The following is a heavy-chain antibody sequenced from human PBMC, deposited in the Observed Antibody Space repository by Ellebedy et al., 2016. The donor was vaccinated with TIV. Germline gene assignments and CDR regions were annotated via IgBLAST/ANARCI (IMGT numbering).Heavy chain of an antibody. CDR3: AKERHPRHPRWMGPTYFDY. Sequence: PGESLKISCTASAFTFSAYGMHWVRQAPGKGLEWVAVISHDGSKTYYADSVQGRFTISRDNSNNTLYLQMTSLRTEDTAVYYCAKERHPRHPRWMGPTYFDYWGQGTLVAVSS. D-gene: IGHD4-23*01. CDR2: ISHDGSKT. V-gene: IGHV3-30*18. J-gene: IGHJ4*02. CDR1: AFTFSAYG.